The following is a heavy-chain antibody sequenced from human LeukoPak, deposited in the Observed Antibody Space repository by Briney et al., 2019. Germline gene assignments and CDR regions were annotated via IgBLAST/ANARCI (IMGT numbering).Heavy chain of an antibody. V-gene: IGHV4-59*01. D-gene: IGHD3-10*01. CDR3: ARDGMVRGVNYFDY. CDR1: GGSISSYY. J-gene: IGHJ4*02. CDR2: IYYSGST. Sequence: PSETLSLTCTVSGGSISSYYWSWIRQPPGKGLEWIAYIYYSGSTNYNPSLKSRVTISVDTSKNQFSLKLSSVTAADTAVYYCARDGMVRGVNYFDYWGRGTLVTVSS.